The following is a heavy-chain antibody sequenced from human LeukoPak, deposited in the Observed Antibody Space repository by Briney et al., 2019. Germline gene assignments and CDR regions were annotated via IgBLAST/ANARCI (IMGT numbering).Heavy chain of an antibody. CDR2: ISYDGSNK. CDR1: GFTFSSYA. CDR3: VRDNDAWAFDI. V-gene: IGHV3-30-3*01. J-gene: IGHJ3*02. Sequence: QPGRSLRLSCAASGFTFSSYAMLWVRQAPGKGLEWVAVISYDGSNKYYADSVKGRFTISRDNAENTLYLQMNSLRAEDTAVYYCVRDNDAWAFDIWGQGTMVTVSS. D-gene: IGHD1-1*01.